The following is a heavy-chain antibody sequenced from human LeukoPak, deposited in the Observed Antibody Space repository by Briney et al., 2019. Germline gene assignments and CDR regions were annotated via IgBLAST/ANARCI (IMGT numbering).Heavy chain of an antibody. CDR1: RFTFSTYW. CDR3: ARGCGRASCPDYLDS. J-gene: IGHJ4*02. V-gene: IGHV3-7*03. Sequence: GGSLRLSCAASRFTFSTYWMSWVRQAPGKGLEWVATIKLDGSETYYADSVMGRFTISRDNGRNSVYLQMNSLRTEDAARYYCARGCGRASCPDYLDSWRQGTLLVDCS. D-gene: IGHD2-2*01. CDR2: IKLDGSET.